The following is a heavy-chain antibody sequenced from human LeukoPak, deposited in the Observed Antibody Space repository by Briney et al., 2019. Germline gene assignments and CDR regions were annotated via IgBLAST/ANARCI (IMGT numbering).Heavy chain of an antibody. CDR2: INPNSGGT. CDR3: ARGRGSSSPYNWFDP. J-gene: IGHJ5*02. D-gene: IGHD6-6*01. Sequence: ASVKVSCKASGYTFTGYYIHWVRQAPGQGLEWMGWINPNSGGTNYAQKFQGRVTMTRDTSIRTAYMELSRLRSDDTAVYYCARGRGSSSPYNWFDPWGQGTLVTVSS. V-gene: IGHV1-2*02. CDR1: GYTFTGYY.